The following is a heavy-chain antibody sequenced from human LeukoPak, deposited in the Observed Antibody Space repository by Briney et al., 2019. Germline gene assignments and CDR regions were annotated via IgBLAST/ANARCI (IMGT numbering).Heavy chain of an antibody. CDR1: GYTFTRYD. Sequence: ASVKVSCEASGYTFTRYDINWVRQATGQGLEWMGWMNPNSGNTDYAQKFQGRVTMTRNTSISTAYMELSSLRSEDTAVYYCAISIDDSSGYDFDYWGQGTLVTVSS. J-gene: IGHJ4*01. V-gene: IGHV1-8*01. CDR3: AISIDDSSGYDFDY. D-gene: IGHD3-22*01. CDR2: MNPNSGNT.